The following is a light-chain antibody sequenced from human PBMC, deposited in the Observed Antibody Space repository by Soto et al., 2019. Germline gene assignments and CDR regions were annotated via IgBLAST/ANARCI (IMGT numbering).Light chain of an antibody. CDR3: QHSSTFPCT. CDR2: AAS. CDR1: QGIISY. V-gene: IGKV1-9*01. J-gene: IGKJ3*01. Sequence: DLQLTQSPSFRSASVGDRVTITCRAIQGIISYLAWYHQTPGKAPKLLIYAASTLQSGVPSRFSGSGSGTDFTLTISSLQPEDFATYYCQHSSTFPCTLGPGTTVHI.